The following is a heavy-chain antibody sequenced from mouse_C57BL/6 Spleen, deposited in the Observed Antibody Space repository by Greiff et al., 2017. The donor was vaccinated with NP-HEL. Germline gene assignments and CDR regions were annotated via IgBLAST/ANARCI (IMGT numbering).Heavy chain of an antibody. CDR2: ISDGGSYT. CDR1: GFTFSSYA. D-gene: IGHD1-1*01. V-gene: IGHV5-4*01. J-gene: IGHJ2*01. CDR3: ARDRDTTVEDYFDY. Sequence: EVMLVESGGGLVKPGGSLKLSCAASGFTFSSYAMSWVRQTPEKRLEWVATISDGGSYTYYPDNVKGRFTISRDNAKNNLYLQMSHLKSEDTAMYYCARDRDTTVEDYFDYWGQGTTLTVSS.